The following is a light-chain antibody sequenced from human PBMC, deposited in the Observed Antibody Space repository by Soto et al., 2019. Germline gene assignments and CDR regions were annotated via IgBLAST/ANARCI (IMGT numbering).Light chain of an antibody. CDR3: QQYNSYSWT. Sequence: DIQMTQSPSTLSASVGDRVTITCRASQSISYRLAWYQQKPGKAPKLLIYDASNLESGVPSTFSGSGSGTEFTLTITSLQPDDFATYYCQQYNSYSWTVGHGTKVDIK. J-gene: IGKJ1*01. CDR2: DAS. V-gene: IGKV1-5*01. CDR1: QSISYR.